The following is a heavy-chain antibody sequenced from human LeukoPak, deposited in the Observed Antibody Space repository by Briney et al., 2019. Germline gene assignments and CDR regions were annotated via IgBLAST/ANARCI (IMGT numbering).Heavy chain of an antibody. V-gene: IGHV3-33*01. CDR3: ARATGWYPDF. D-gene: IGHD6-19*01. CDR1: GFTFSSYG. Sequence: GGSLRLSCAASGFTFSSYGMHWVRQAPGKGLEWVALVYYDGSNEYYADSVKGRFTISRDNAKNSLYLQMNSLRAEDTALYYCARATGWYPDFWGQGTLVTVSS. CDR2: VYYDGSNE. J-gene: IGHJ4*02.